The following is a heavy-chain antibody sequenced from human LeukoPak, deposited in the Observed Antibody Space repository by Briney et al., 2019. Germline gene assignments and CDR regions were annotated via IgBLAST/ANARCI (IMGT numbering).Heavy chain of an antibody. J-gene: IGHJ4*02. CDR2: ISAGGDTT. D-gene: IGHD6-25*01. CDR1: GFTFSSYA. CDR3: AAISYSGTWPVGY. Sequence: GGSLRLSCAASGFTFSSYAMSWVRQAPGEGLEWVSGISAGGDTTYTADSVRGRFTISRDNSNNTLYLQMNTLTAEDTAVYYCAAISYSGTWPVGYWGQGILVTVTA. V-gene: IGHV3-23*01.